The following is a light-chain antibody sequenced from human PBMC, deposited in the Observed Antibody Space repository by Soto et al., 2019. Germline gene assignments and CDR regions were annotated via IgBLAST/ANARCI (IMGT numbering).Light chain of an antibody. Sequence: EIVLTQSPATLCLSPGERATLSCRASQSVSSYLAWYQQKPGQAPRLLIYDASNRATGIPARFSGSGSGTDFTLTISSLEPEDFAVYYCQQRSNPITFGQGTRLEI. V-gene: IGKV3-11*01. CDR1: QSVSSY. CDR2: DAS. J-gene: IGKJ5*01. CDR3: QQRSNPIT.